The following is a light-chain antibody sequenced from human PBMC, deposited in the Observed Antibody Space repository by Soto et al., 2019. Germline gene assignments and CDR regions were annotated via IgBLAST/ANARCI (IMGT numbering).Light chain of an antibody. Sequence: QSVLTKSPSASGSPGQSVTISCTGTSSDIGGYNSVSWYQQHPGKSXKVMXYXXTKRPSGVPDRFSGSKSGNTASLTVSALQAEDEADYYCSSYTDTKSLVFGTGTKVTVL. J-gene: IGLJ1*01. V-gene: IGLV2-8*01. CDR2: XXT. CDR1: SSDIGGYNS. CDR3: SSYTDTKSLV.